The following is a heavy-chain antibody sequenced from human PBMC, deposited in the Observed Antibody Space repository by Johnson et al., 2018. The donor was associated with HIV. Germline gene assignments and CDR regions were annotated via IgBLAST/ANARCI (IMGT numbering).Heavy chain of an antibody. CDR1: GFTFSSYG. Sequence: VQLVESGGGVVQPGRSLRLSCVASGFTFSSYGMHWVRQAPGKGLEWVAVIWYDGSNKYYADSVKVRFTISRDNSKNTLYLQMNSRRAEDTAVYYCAKDRDYYGSGLIWGQGTMVTVSS. CDR3: AKDRDYYGSGLI. V-gene: IGHV3-33*06. CDR2: IWYDGSNK. D-gene: IGHD3-10*01. J-gene: IGHJ3*02.